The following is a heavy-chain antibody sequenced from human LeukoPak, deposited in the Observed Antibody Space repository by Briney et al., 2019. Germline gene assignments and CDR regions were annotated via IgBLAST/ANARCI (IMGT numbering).Heavy chain of an antibody. CDR3: ARDPVAAAGREDY. J-gene: IGHJ4*02. CDR1: GFTFSSYS. Sequence: GSLRLSCAVSGFTFSSYSMNWVRQAPGKGLEWVSSISSSSSYIYYADSVKGRFTISRDNAKNSLYLQMNSLRAEDTAVYYCARDPVAAAGREDYWGQGTLVTVSS. D-gene: IGHD6-13*01. V-gene: IGHV3-21*01. CDR2: ISSSSSYI.